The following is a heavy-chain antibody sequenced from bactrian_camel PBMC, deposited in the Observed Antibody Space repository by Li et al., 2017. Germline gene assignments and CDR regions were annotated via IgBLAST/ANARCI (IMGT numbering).Heavy chain of an antibody. J-gene: IGHJ4*01. D-gene: IGHD1*01. V-gene: IGHV3S53*01. CDR1: GYTFTDSC. Sequence: HVQLVESGGGSVRAGGSLRLSCGPSGYTFTDSCMAWFRQAPGQEREWVAYIDTEGRATYAESVKGRFTISRGESKNSLYLEMTDLKPEDTAKYYCLAGAQYECHSGSSWFMYTYYGQGTQVTVS. CDR2: IDTEGRA.